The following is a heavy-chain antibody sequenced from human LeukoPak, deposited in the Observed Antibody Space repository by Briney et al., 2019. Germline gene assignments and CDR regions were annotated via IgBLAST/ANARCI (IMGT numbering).Heavy chain of an antibody. CDR1: GGSISSSSYY. J-gene: IGHJ6*03. CDR2: TYYSGST. CDR3: AREPHYTIFGVIGYYYYMDV. Sequence: SETLSLTCTVSGGSISSSSYYWGWIRQPPGKGLEWIGSTYYSGSTYYDPSLKSRVTISVDTSKNQFSLKLSSVTAADTAVYYCAREPHYTIFGVIGYYYYMDVWGKGTTVTVSS. D-gene: IGHD3-3*01. V-gene: IGHV4-39*07.